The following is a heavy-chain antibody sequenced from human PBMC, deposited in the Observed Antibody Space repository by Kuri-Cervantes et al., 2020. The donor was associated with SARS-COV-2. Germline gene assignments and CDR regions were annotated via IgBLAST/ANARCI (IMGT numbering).Heavy chain of an antibody. CDR1: GYSISSGYY. J-gene: IGHJ6*03. D-gene: IGHD3-3*01. Sequence: ESLKISCPVSGYSISSGYYWGWIRQPPGKGLEWIGSIYHSGSTYYNPSLKGRVTISVDTSKNQFPLKLSSVTAADTVVYYCARYGVYYYYYYMDVWGKGTTVTVSS. CDR3: ARYGVYYYYYYMDV. CDR2: IYHSGST. V-gene: IGHV4-38-2*01.